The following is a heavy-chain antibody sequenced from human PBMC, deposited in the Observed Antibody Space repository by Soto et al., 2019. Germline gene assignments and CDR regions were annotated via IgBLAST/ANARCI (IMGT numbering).Heavy chain of an antibody. CDR3: ARGRKGAYYDFWRGYYTPYYYYGMDV. Sequence: AASVKVSCKASGYTFTGYYMHWVRQAPGQGLEWMGWINPNSGGTNYAQKFQGWVTMTRDTSISTAYMELSRLRSDDTAVYYCARGRKGAYYDFWRGYYTPYYYYGMDVWGQGTTVTVSS. D-gene: IGHD3-3*01. CDR1: GYTFTGYY. CDR2: INPNSGGT. J-gene: IGHJ6*02. V-gene: IGHV1-2*04.